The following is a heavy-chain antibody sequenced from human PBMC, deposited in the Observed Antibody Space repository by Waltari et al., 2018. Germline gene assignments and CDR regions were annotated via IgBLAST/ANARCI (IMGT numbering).Heavy chain of an antibody. V-gene: IGHV2-70*04. J-gene: IGHJ6*02. CDR2: IDWDDDK. CDR3: ARMGLPGRRYYYGMDV. Sequence: QVTLKESGPALVKPTQTLTLTCTFSGFSLSTSGMRVSWIRQPPGKALEWLARIDWDDDKFYSTSLKTRLTISKDTSKNQVVLTMTNMDPVDTATYYCARMGLPGRRYYYGMDVWGQGTTVTVSS. CDR1: GFSLSTSGMR. D-gene: IGHD2-15*01.